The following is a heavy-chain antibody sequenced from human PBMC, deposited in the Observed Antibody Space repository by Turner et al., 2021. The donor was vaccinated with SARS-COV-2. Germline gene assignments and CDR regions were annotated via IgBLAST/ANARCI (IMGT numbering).Heavy chain of an antibody. J-gene: IGHJ6*02. Sequence: QLQLQESGPGLVKPSETLTLTCTVSGGSIRSSSYNWGWIRQPPGKGLEWVGSIYYSGRTYYNPSLRSRVTISVDTSKNQFSLKLSSVTAADTAVYYCAGEEVVFRASHTLYYYGMDVWGQGTTVTVSS. D-gene: IGHD3-22*01. V-gene: IGHV4-39*01. CDR2: IYYSGRT. CDR1: GGSIRSSSYN. CDR3: AGEEVVFRASHTLYYYGMDV.